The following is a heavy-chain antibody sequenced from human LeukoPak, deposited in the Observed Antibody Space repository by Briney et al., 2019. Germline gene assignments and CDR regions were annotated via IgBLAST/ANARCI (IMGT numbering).Heavy chain of an antibody. J-gene: IGHJ3*02. D-gene: IGHD3-10*01. CDR1: GGSFSGYY. Sequence: SETLSLTRAVYGGSFSGYYWSWIRQPPGKGLEWIGEINHSGSPNYNPSLKSRVTISIDTSKNQFSLKLSPVTAADTAVYYCARDLSDYYGSGSYRPIDAFDIWGQGTMVTVSS. V-gene: IGHV4-34*01. CDR2: INHSGSP. CDR3: ARDLSDYYGSGSYRPIDAFDI.